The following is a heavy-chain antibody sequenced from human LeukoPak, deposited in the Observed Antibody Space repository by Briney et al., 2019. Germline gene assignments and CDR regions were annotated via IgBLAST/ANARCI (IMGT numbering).Heavy chain of an antibody. V-gene: IGHV3-23*01. CDR2: IGGRDGST. CDR3: ARDYSSSWTFDY. J-gene: IGHJ4*02. D-gene: IGHD6-13*01. CDR1: GFTFSSAC. Sequence: GGSLRLSCAASGFTFSSACLSWVRQAPGKGLEWVSAIGGRDGSTYYADSVKGRFTISRDNSKNTLYLQMNSLRAEDTAVYYCARDYSSSWTFDYWGQGTLVTVSS.